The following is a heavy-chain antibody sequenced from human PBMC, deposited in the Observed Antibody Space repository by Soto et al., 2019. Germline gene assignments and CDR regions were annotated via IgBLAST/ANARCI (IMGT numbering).Heavy chain of an antibody. CDR2: IYYSGST. Sequence: SETLSLTCTVSGGSISSYYWSWIRQPPGKGLEWIGYIYYSGSTNYNPSLKSRVTISVDTSKNQFSLKLSSVTAADTAVYYCARAATTVTLFHYYYYMDVWGKGTTVTVSS. D-gene: IGHD4-4*01. J-gene: IGHJ6*03. CDR1: GGSISSYY. V-gene: IGHV4-59*01. CDR3: ARAATTVTLFHYYYYMDV.